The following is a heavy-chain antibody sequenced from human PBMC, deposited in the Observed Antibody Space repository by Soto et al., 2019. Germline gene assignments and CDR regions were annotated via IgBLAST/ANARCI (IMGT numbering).Heavy chain of an antibody. Sequence: SETLSLTCTVSGGSISSSSYYWGWIRQPPGKGLEWIGSIYYSGSTYYNPSLKSRVTISVDTSKNQFSLKLSSVTAADTAVYYCARGSSGWHVNYYYYGMDVWGQGTTVTVSS. J-gene: IGHJ6*02. D-gene: IGHD6-19*01. V-gene: IGHV4-39*01. CDR3: ARGSSGWHVNYYYYGMDV. CDR2: IYYSGST. CDR1: GGSISSSSYY.